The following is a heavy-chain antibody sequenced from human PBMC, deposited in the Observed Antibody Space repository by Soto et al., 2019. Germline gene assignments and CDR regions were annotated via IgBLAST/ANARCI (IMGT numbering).Heavy chain of an antibody. V-gene: IGHV3-23*01. D-gene: IGHD3-10*01. Sequence: EVQLLESGGRLVQPGGSLRLSCAASGFTFSTYAMSWVRQAPGKGLEWVSAICGSGGSTYYADSVKGRFTISRDNSKNTLYLQMNSLRAGDTAVYYCAKDLGELALDYWGQGTLVTVSS. CDR2: ICGSGGST. CDR1: GFTFSTYA. J-gene: IGHJ4*02. CDR3: AKDLGELALDY.